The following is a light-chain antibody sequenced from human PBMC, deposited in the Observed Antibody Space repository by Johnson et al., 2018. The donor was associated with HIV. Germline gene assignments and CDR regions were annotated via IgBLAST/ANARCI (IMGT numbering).Light chain of an antibody. CDR3: GTWDSSLSAYV. J-gene: IGLJ1*01. V-gene: IGLV1-51*01. CDR1: SSNIGNNY. Sequence: QSVLTQPPSVSAAPGQKVTISCSGSSSNIGNNYVSWYQQLPHTAPRLLISDNNKRPSGIPDRFSGSTSGASATLDITGLQTGDEADYYCGTWDSSLSAYVFGTGTKVTVL. CDR2: DNN.